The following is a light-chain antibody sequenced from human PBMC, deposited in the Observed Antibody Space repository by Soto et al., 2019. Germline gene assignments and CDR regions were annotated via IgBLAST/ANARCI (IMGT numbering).Light chain of an antibody. V-gene: IGKV3-20*01. CDR3: QQDGSPPWT. CDR1: QSVSSRY. Sequence: EIQLTQSPCTLSLSAGERATLSCRASQSVSSRYLAWYQQKPGQALRLRIKSASSRKTGIPDRFSGSGSGKDFTLPIRRLEPEDFEVYSCQQDGSPPWTFGQGTRWIS. J-gene: IGKJ1*01. CDR2: SAS.